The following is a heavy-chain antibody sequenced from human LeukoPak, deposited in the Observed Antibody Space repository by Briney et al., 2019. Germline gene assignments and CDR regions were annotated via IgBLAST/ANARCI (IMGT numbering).Heavy chain of an antibody. V-gene: IGHV3-30-3*01. Sequence: GGSLLLSCAASGFPFISYALHWVRPAPGKGLEWVAVISYDGSNKYYADSVKGRLTISRDNSKNTLYLQMNSLRAEDTAVYYCAKRSRDSSGYFDYWGQGSLVTVSS. D-gene: IGHD3-22*01. CDR2: ISYDGSNK. J-gene: IGHJ4*02. CDR3: AKRSRDSSGYFDY. CDR1: GFPFISYA.